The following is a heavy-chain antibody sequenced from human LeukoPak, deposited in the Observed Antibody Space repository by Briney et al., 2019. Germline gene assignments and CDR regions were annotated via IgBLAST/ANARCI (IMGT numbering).Heavy chain of an antibody. V-gene: IGHV3-23*01. J-gene: IGHJ4*02. CDR3: AKAGYNWNIPYYFDY. CDR1: GFTFSSYA. CDR2: ISGSGGST. D-gene: IGHD1/OR15-1a*01. Sequence: GGSLRLSCAASGFTFSSYAMSWVRQAPVKGLEWVSAISGSGGSTYYADSVKGRFTISRDNSKNTLYLQMNSLRAEDTAVYYCAKAGYNWNIPYYFDYWGQGTLVTVSS.